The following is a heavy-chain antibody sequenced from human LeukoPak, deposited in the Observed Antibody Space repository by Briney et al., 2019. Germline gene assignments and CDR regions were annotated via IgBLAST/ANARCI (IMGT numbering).Heavy chain of an antibody. J-gene: IGHJ3*02. CDR2: TWFGGT. V-gene: IGHV3-33*01. CDR3: AREQATFGSAGAFDI. D-gene: IGHD3-16*01. CDR1: GFTLWRHG. Sequence: AGGSLRLSCAASGFTLWRHGMHWLRQTPGKGQEWVAVTWFGGTDYADSVKGRFTVSRDNSKMTLYLQMNYLRVEDTALYYCAREQATFGSAGAFDIWGRGTVVTVSS.